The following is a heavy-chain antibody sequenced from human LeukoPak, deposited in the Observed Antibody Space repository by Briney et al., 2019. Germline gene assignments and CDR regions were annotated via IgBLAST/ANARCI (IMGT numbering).Heavy chain of an antibody. J-gene: IGHJ4*02. CDR2: ISGSGGSR. V-gene: IGHV3-23*01. CDR3: AKDYYDRLYLDY. Sequence: GGSLRLSCAASGFTFSSYAMSWVRQAPGKGLEWVSSISGSGGSRYYADSVKVRFTISRDNSKNTLYLQMNSLSAEVTAVYYCAKDYYDRLYLDYWGQGPLVPVPS. D-gene: IGHD3-22*01. CDR1: GFTFSSYA.